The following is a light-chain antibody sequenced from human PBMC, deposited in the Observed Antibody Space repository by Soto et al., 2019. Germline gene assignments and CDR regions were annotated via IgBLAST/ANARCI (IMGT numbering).Light chain of an antibody. Sequence: ILMTQSPSSLSAFVGDRVTITCRASQDIGNFLAWYQQKPGKVPKLLIYAASTLQSGVPSRFSGSGSGTDFTLTSSSLQSEDFAVYYCQQYNNWPRTFGQGTKVDI. CDR1: QDIGNF. CDR2: AAS. V-gene: IGKV1-27*01. J-gene: IGKJ1*01. CDR3: QQYNNWPRT.